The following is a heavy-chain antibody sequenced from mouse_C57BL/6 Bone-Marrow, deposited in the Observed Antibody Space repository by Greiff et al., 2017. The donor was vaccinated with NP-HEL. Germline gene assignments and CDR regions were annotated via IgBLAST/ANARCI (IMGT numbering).Heavy chain of an antibody. Sequence: VQLQQPGAELVKPGASVKLSCKASGYTFTSYWMHWVKQRPGQGLEWIGMIHPNSGSTNYNEKFKSKATLTVDKSSSTAYMQLSSLTSEDSAVYYCERSTMVTTGDYWGQGTTLTVSS. CDR3: ERSTMVTTGDY. J-gene: IGHJ2*01. CDR1: GYTFTSYW. V-gene: IGHV1-64*01. CDR2: IHPNSGST. D-gene: IGHD2-2*01.